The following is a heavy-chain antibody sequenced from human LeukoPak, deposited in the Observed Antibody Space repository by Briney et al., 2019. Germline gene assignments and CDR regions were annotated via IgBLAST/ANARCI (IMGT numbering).Heavy chain of an antibody. CDR2: ISYDGSNK. CDR1: GFTFSSYA. CDR3: AREYYGSGSSHSYDY. D-gene: IGHD1-26*01. V-gene: IGHV3-30*04. J-gene: IGHJ4*02. Sequence: GGSLRLSCAASGFTFSSYAMHWVRQAPGKGLEWVAVISYDGSNKYYADSVKGRFTISRDNAKNSLYLQMNSLRAEDTAVYYCAREYYGSGSSHSYDYWGQGTLVTVSS.